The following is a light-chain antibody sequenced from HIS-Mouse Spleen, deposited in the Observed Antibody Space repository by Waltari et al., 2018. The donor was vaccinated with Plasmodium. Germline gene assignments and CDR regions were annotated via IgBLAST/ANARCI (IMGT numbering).Light chain of an antibody. J-gene: IGKJ2*01. CDR1: QGISNA. CDR3: LQHNSYPMYT. V-gene: IGKV1-17*03. Sequence: DIQMTQSPSPISASVRDRVTIPCRASQGISNAFAWFQQKPGKVPKRLIYAASSLQSGVTSRFSGSGSGTEFTLTISSLQPEDFATYYCLQHNSYPMYTFGQGTKLEIK. CDR2: AAS.